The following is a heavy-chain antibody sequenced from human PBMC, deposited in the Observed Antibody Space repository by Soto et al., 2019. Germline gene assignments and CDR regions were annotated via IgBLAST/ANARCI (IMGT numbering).Heavy chain of an antibody. V-gene: IGHV3-48*03. Sequence: WGSLRLSXEVSGFTFSSYEMYWVRQAPGKGLEWVAYISSSGGTVYYAGSVQGRFTISRDNAKNSLYLQMSSLGAEDTAVYYCARAGFYDMDVWGQGTTVTVSS. CDR3: ARAGFYDMDV. CDR1: GFTFSSYE. J-gene: IGHJ6*02. CDR2: ISSSGGTV. D-gene: IGHD3-22*01.